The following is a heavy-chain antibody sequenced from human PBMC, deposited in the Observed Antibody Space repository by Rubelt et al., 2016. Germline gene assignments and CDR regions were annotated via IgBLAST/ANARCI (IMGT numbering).Heavy chain of an antibody. Sequence: QVQLQESGPGLVKPSETLSLTCTVSGGSISSSSYYWGWIRQPPGKGLEWIGYIYYSGSTNYNPSLKSRVTISVDTSKNQFSLKLSSVTAADTAVYYCARGWSGYSYGIWGQGTLVTVSS. V-gene: IGHV4-61*05. CDR1: GGSISSSSYY. D-gene: IGHD5-18*01. J-gene: IGHJ4*02. CDR2: IYYSGST. CDR3: ARGWSGYSYGI.